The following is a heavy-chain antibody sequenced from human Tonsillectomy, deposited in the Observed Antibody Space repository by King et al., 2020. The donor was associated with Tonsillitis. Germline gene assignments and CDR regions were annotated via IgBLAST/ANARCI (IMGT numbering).Heavy chain of an antibody. Sequence: VQLQESGPGLVKPSETLSLTCTVSGDSIRNNYWSWVRQSPGKGLDWIGYISYSGDSGYNPSLESRVAISVDPSKNQFSLKVSSVTAADTAIYYCARKAREFASWGQGILVTVSS. CDR1: GDSIRNNY. V-gene: IGHV4-59*08. CDR3: ARKAREFAS. CDR2: ISYSGDS. J-gene: IGHJ5*01.